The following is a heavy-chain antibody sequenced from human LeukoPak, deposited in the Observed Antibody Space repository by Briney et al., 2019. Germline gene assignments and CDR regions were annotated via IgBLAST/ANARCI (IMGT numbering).Heavy chain of an antibody. CDR2: ISGSGGST. Sequence: GGSLRLSCAASGFTFSSYAMSWVRQAPGKGLEWVSAISGSGGSTYYADSVKGRFTISRDNSKNTLYLQMNSLRAEDAAVYYCAKYGGSGSSWYQAFDYWGQGTLVTVSS. CDR3: AKYGGSGSSWYQAFDY. V-gene: IGHV3-23*01. CDR1: GFTFSSYA. J-gene: IGHJ4*02. D-gene: IGHD6-13*01.